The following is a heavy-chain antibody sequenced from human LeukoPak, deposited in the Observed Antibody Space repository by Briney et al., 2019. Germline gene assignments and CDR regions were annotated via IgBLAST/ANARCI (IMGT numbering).Heavy chain of an antibody. CDR2: ISSSSSYI. D-gene: IGHD2-15*01. V-gene: IGHV3-21*01. Sequence: GGSLRLSCAASGFTFSSYSMNWVRQAPGRGLEWVSSISSSSSYIYYADSVKGRFTISRDNAKNSLYLQMNSLRAEGTAVYYCARDPPSSVVVVAATHGYWGQGTLVTVSS. CDR3: ARDPPSSVVVVAATHGY. CDR1: GFTFSSYS. J-gene: IGHJ4*02.